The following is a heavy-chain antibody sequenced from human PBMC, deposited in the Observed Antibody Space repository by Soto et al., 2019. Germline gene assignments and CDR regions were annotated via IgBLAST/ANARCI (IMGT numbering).Heavy chain of an antibody. J-gene: IGHJ4*02. Sequence: QVQLQESGPGLVKPSETLSLTCTVSGGSIPSYYWTWIRQPPGQGLEWIGYIYSSGSTNYNPSLNSRVTISVDTSKNQVSLKLNSVAAADTAVYYCARDGSGRPATYWVQGTLVTVSS. V-gene: IGHV4-59*01. CDR3: ARDGSGRPATY. CDR2: IYSSGST. D-gene: IGHD3-10*01. CDR1: GGSIPSYY.